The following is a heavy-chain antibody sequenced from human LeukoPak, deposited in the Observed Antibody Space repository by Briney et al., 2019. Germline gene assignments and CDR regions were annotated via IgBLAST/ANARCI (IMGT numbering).Heavy chain of an antibody. J-gene: IGHJ4*02. V-gene: IGHV4-59*08. Sequence: PSETLALTCTVSGGSIRGYYWGWMRQRPGRGLQWIGFISETGSTDYNPPLERRITMSADNSRNQVSLRVRYATAADTAIYYCARHRRKYTREYHFDSWGQGILVSVSS. CDR3: ARHRRKYTREYHFDS. CDR1: GGSIRGYY. CDR2: ISETGST. D-gene: IGHD6-6*01.